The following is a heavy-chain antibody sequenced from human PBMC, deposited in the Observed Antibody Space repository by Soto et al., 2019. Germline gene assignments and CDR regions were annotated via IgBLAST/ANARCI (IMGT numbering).Heavy chain of an antibody. CDR3: ARTYYDFWSGFIGGRAYCYYMDV. CDR2: INSDGSST. D-gene: IGHD3-3*01. V-gene: IGHV3-74*01. CDR1: GFIFSSDW. J-gene: IGHJ6*03. Sequence: PRGSLILSCAASGFIFSSDWMHWVLQAPGKGLVWVSRINSDGSSTSYADSVKGRFTISRDNAKNTLYLQMNSLRAEDTAVYYCARTYYDFWSGFIGGRAYCYYMDVWGKGTTVTVSS.